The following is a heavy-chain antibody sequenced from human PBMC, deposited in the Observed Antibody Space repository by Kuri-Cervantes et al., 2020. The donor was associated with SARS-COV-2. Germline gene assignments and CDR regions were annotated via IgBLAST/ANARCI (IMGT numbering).Heavy chain of an antibody. V-gene: IGHV1-46*01. D-gene: IGHD1-14*01. CDR1: GYTFTSYY. Sequence: ASVTVSCKASGYTFTSYYMHWVRQAPGQGLEWMGIINPSGGSTSYAQKFQGRVTMTRDTSTSTVYMGLSSLRSEDTAVYYCAREGRNIDYYYGMDGWGQGTTVTVSS. CDR3: AREGRNIDYYYGMDG. CDR2: INPSGGST. J-gene: IGHJ6*02.